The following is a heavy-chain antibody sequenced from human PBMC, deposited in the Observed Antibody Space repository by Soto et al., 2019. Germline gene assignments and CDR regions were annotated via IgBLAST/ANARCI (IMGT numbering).Heavy chain of an antibody. Sequence: DSVKGSCKASGYTFTGYYMHWVRQAPGQGLEWMGWINPNSGGTNYAQKFQGWVTMTRDTSISTAYMELSRLRSDDTAVYYCARVSAVAGYYYYGMDVWGQGTTVTVSS. CDR2: INPNSGGT. V-gene: IGHV1-2*04. CDR1: GYTFTGYY. J-gene: IGHJ6*02. CDR3: ARVSAVAGYYYYGMDV. D-gene: IGHD6-19*01.